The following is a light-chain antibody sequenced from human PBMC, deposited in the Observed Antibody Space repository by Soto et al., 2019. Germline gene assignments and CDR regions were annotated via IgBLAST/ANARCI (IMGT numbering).Light chain of an antibody. J-gene: IGKJ1*01. Sequence: EIVLTQSPGTLSLSPGERATLSWRASQSVTNNFLAWYQQKPGQAPRLLIYGASTRATGIPVRFSGSGYGTEFNLTISSLQSEDFAVYYCQQRSNWPWTFGQGTKVDIK. CDR1: QSVTNNF. V-gene: IGKV3D-20*02. CDR2: GAS. CDR3: QQRSNWPWT.